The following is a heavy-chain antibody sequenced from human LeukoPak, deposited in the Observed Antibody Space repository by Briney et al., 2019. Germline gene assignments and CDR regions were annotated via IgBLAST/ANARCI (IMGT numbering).Heavy chain of an antibody. Sequence: GGSLRLSCAASGFTFSDYYMSWIRQAPGKGLEWISYISSSGSTIYYADSVKGRFTISRDNAKNSLYLQMNSLRAGDTAVYYCATSMIYGDLDYWGQGTLVTVSS. D-gene: IGHD4-17*01. J-gene: IGHJ4*02. CDR2: ISSSGSTI. CDR1: GFTFSDYY. V-gene: IGHV3-11*01. CDR3: ATSMIYGDLDY.